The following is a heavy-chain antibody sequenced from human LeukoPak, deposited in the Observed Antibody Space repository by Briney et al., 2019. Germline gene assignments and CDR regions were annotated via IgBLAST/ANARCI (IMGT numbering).Heavy chain of an antibody. D-gene: IGHD3-22*01. J-gene: IGHJ4*02. CDR1: GYTFTSYG. Sequence: ASVKVSCKASGYTFTSYGISWVRQAPGQGLEWMGWISAYKGNTHYAQKLQGRVTMTTDTSTSTAYMELRSLRSDDTAVYYCARVQPFYYDSSGYYYKDYWGQGTLVTVSS. CDR2: ISAYKGNT. V-gene: IGHV1-18*01. CDR3: ARVQPFYYDSSGYYYKDY.